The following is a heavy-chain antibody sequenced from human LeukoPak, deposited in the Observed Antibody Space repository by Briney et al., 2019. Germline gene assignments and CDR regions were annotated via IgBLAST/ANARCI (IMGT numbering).Heavy chain of an antibody. D-gene: IGHD4-17*01. J-gene: IGHJ3*02. CDR3: AREGGDYAAFDI. CDR1: GFTFSSYE. V-gene: IGHV3-48*03. CDR2: ISSSGSTI. Sequence: GGSLRLSCAASGFTFSSYEMNWVRQAPGKGLEWVSYISSSGSTIYYADSVKGRFTISRDNAKNTLYLQMNSLRAEDTAVYYCAREGGDYAAFDIWGQGTMVTVSS.